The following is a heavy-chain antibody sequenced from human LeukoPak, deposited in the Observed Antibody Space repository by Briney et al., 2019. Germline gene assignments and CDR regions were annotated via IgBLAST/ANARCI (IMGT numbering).Heavy chain of an antibody. D-gene: IGHD2-2*01. CDR1: GASINSHY. CDR2: IYISGST. J-gene: IGHJ6*02. V-gene: IGHV4-4*07. CDR3: ARDRGIVVVPAAPGRYDYYYYGMDV. Sequence: SETLSLTCTVSGASINSHYWSWIRQPAGKGLEWIGRIYISGSTNYNSSLQSRVTMSVDTSKNQFSLKLSSVTAADTAVYYCARDRGIVVVPAAPGRYDYYYYGMDVWGQGTTVTVSS.